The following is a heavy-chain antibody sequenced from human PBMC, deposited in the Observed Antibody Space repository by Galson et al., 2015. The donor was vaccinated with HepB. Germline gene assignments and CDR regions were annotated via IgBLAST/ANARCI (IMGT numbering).Heavy chain of an antibody. V-gene: IGHV1-69*11. Sequence: ITWVRQAPGQGPEWMGRIIPILPRTNYAQKIRGRVTITADESTSTAYMELSSLRSEDTAVYYCAREIEPDYSRLSGNHYYGMDVWGQGTTVTVSS. D-gene: IGHD6-13*01. CDR3: AREIEPDYSRLSGNHYYGMDV. J-gene: IGHJ6*02. CDR2: IIPILPRT.